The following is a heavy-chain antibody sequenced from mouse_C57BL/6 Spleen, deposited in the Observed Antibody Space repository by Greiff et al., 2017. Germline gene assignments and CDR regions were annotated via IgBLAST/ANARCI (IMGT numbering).Heavy chain of an antibody. J-gene: IGHJ2*01. CDR1: GYTFTDYE. CDR3: KTTVVGYFDY. Sequence: QVQLKQSGAELVRPGASVTLSCKASGYTFTDYEMHWVKQTPVHGLEWIGAIDPETGGTAYNQKFKGKAILTADKSSSTAYMELRSLTSEDSAVYYCKTTVVGYFDYWGQGTTLTVSS. CDR2: IDPETGGT. V-gene: IGHV1-15*01. D-gene: IGHD1-1*01.